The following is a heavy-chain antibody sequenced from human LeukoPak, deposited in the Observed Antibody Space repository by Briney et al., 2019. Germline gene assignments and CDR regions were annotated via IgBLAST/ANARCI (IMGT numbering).Heavy chain of an antibody. CDR3: ARGSMVRGEDY. CDR2: INHSGST. J-gene: IGHJ4*02. D-gene: IGHD3-10*01. V-gene: IGHV4-34*01. Sequence: PSETLSLTCAVYGGSFSGYYWSWLRQPPGKGLEWIGEINHSGSTNYNPSLKSRVTISVVTSKNQFSLKLGSVTAADTAVYYCARGSMVRGEDYWGQGTLVTVSS. CDR1: GGSFSGYY.